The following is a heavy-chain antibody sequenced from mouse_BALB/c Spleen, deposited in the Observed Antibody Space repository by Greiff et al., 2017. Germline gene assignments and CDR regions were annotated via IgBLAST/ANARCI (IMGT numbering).Heavy chain of an antibody. V-gene: IGHV3-6*02. D-gene: IGHD2-3*01. CDR3: AREIYDGYYVYAMDY. J-gene: IGHJ4*01. CDR1: GYSITSGYY. Sequence: EVQLQESGPSLVKPSQSLSLTCSVTGYSITSGYYWNWIRQFPGNKLEWMGYISYDGSNNYNPSLKNRISITRDTSKNQFFLKLNSVTTEDTATYYCAREIYDGYYVYAMDYWGQGTSVTVSS. CDR2: ISYDGSN.